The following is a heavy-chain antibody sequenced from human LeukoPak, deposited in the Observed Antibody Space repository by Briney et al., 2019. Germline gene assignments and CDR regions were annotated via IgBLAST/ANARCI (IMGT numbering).Heavy chain of an antibody. CDR1: GFTFSSYS. J-gene: IGHJ4*02. Sequence: GGSLSLSCAASGFTFSSYSMNWVRQAPGKGLEWVSSISSSSSYIYYADSVKGRFTISRDNAKNSLYLQMNSLRAEDTAVYYCARVMVRGVTPFDYWGQGTLVTVSS. CDR2: ISSSSSYI. V-gene: IGHV3-21*01. D-gene: IGHD3-10*01. CDR3: ARVMVRGVTPFDY.